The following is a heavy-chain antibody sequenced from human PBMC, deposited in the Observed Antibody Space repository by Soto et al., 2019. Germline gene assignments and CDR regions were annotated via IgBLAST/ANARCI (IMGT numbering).Heavy chain of an antibody. CDR2: INTDNDNT. D-gene: IGHD2-21*02. J-gene: IGHJ4*02. CDR3: ARETYSYCGDDCYSYYFDY. Sequence: QVQLVQSGAEVKKPGASVKVSCKASGYTFTNYAIHWVRRAPGQRLEWMGWINTDNDNTKYSQKFHGKVTITRDTSASTAYMELSSLRSEDTAVYYCARETYSYCGDDCYSYYFDYWGQGTLVTVS. V-gene: IGHV1-3*04. CDR1: GYTFTNYA.